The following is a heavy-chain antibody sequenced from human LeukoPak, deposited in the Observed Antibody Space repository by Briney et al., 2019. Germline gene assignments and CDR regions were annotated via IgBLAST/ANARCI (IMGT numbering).Heavy chain of an antibody. CDR3: ARDKWLTTTHYFDY. Sequence: NSGGSLRLSCAASGFTFSSYTMNWVRQAPGKGLEWVSSISSSSSYIYYADSVKGRFTISRDNAKNSLYLQMNSLRAEDTAVYYCARDKWLTTTHYFDYWGQGTLVTVSS. CDR1: GFTFSSYT. CDR2: ISSSSSYI. D-gene: IGHD4-11*01. V-gene: IGHV3-21*01. J-gene: IGHJ4*02.